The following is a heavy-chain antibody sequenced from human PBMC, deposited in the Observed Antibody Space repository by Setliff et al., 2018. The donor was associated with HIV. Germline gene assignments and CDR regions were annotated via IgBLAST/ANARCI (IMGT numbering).Heavy chain of an antibody. J-gene: IGHJ3*02. CDR3: ACPKEGYSGSGGAFEN. CDR2: IKQDGSEK. CDR1: GSTFSRCW. D-gene: IGHD3-10*01. V-gene: IGHV3-7*01. Sequence: GGSLRLSCVASGSTFSRCWMSWVRQAPGKGLEWVGNIKQDGSEKNYVDSVEGRFTISRDNAKNSLYLQMNSLRDDDTAMYYCACPKEGYSGSGGAFENWGQGTMGTVS.